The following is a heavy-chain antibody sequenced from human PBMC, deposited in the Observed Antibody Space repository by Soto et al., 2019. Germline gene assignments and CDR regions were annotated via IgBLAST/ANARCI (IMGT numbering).Heavy chain of an antibody. V-gene: IGHV4-31*03. CDR1: GGSIRSGGNY. Sequence: SETLSLTCTVYGGSIRSGGNYWTWLRQQPGKGLEWIGYTSNTGSTYYNPSLKSRLNILLDTSKNQFSLRLSSVTAADTAMYYCAIEGDRYYDTTGYFVAWFDPWGKGILVT. CDR3: AIEGDRYYDTTGYFVAWFDP. CDR2: TSNTGST. J-gene: IGHJ5*02. D-gene: IGHD3-22*01.